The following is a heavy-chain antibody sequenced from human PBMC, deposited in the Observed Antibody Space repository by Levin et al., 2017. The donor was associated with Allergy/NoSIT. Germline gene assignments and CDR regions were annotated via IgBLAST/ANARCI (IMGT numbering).Heavy chain of an antibody. Sequence: PGGSLRLSCKGSGYTFSNYWIGWVRQMPGKGLEWMGIIYPNDSDTRYSPSFQGQVTISTDKSISTAYLQWSSLKASDTAMYYCSRQRGYCSSISCPSGDDYWGQGTLVTVSS. D-gene: IGHD2-2*01. CDR3: SRQRGYCSSISCPSGDDY. CDR2: IYPNDSDT. J-gene: IGHJ4*02. CDR1: GYTFSNYW. V-gene: IGHV5-51*01.